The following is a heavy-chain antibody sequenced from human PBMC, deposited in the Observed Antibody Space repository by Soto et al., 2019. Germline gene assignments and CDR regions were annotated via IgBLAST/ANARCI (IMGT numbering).Heavy chain of an antibody. CDR3: AKVIRVISRYYFDY. D-gene: IGHD2-21*01. J-gene: IGHJ4*02. CDR2: ISYDGSNK. V-gene: IGHV3-30*18. CDR1: RFRFSDYG. Sequence: GGSLRLSCAASRFRFSDYGMHWVRQAPGKGLEWVSLISYDGSNKYYADSVKGRFTISRDNSENTLYLQLNSLRPEDTAVYYCAKVIRVISRYYFDYWGQGTLVTVSS.